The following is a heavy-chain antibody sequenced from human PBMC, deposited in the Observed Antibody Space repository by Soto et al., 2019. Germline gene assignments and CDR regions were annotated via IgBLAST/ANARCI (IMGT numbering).Heavy chain of an antibody. J-gene: IGHJ6*02. Sequence: ASVKVSCKASGYTFTSYAMHWVRQAPGQRLEWMGWINAGNGNTKYSQKFQGRVTITRDTSASTAYMELSSLRPEDTAVYYCARVYYSNYDPYYYYGMDVWGQGTTVTVSS. CDR1: GYTFTSYA. CDR3: ARVYYSNYDPYYYYGMDV. D-gene: IGHD4-4*01. CDR2: INAGNGNT. V-gene: IGHV1-3*01.